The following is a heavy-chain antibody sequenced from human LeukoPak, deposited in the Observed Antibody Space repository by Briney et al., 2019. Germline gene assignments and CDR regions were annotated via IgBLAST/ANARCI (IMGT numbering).Heavy chain of an antibody. CDR1: GFTFSNYG. CDR3: AKVRLRSQYDAFDI. D-gene: IGHD4-17*01. V-gene: IGHV3-23*01. J-gene: IGHJ3*02. CDR2: ISGRGANT. Sequence: GGSLRLSCAASGFTFSNYGMSWVRQAPGKGLEWVSAISGRGANTYYADSVKGRFTISRDHSKNTLYLQMNSLRTEGTAVYYCAKVRLRSQYDAFDIWGQGTVVTVSS.